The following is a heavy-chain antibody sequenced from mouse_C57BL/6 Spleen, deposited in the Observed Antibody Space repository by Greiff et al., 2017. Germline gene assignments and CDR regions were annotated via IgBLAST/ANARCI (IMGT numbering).Heavy chain of an antibody. D-gene: IGHD1-1*01. CDR1: GYTFTDYY. CDR2: INPNNGGT. J-gene: IGHJ2*01. V-gene: IGHV1-26*01. CDR3: ARNYGSSLYYFDY. Sequence: EVKLVESGPELVKPGASVKISCKASGYTFTDYYMNWVKQSHGKSLEWIGDINPNNGGTSYNQKFKGKATLTVDKSSSTAYMELRSLTSEDSAVYYCARNYGSSLYYFDYWGQGTTLTVSS.